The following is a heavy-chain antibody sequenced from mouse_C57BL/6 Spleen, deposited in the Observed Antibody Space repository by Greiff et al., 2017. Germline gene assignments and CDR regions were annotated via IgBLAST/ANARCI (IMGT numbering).Heavy chain of an antibody. D-gene: IGHD1-1*01. V-gene: IGHV14-2*01. J-gene: IGHJ4*01. CDR3: ARSRGTTVVAEDAMDY. CDR2: IDPEDGET. CDR1: GFNIKDYY. Sequence: VQLQQSGAELVKPGASVKLSCTASGFNIKDYYMHWVKQRTEQGLEWIGRIDPEDGETKYAPKFQGKATITADTSSNTASLQLSSLTSEDSAVYYCARSRGTTVVAEDAMDYWGQGTSVTVSS.